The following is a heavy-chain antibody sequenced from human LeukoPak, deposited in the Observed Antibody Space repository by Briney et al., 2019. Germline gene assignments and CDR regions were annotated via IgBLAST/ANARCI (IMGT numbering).Heavy chain of an antibody. CDR3: AKEDTLTTVYFDY. D-gene: IGHD4-17*01. CDR2: ISGSGGST. Sequence: PGGSLRLSCAASGFTFSSYWMTWVRQAPGKGLEWVSAISGSGGSTYYADSVKGRFTISRDDSKNTLYLLMNSLRAADTAVYYCAKEDTLTTVYFDYWGQETLVTVSS. V-gene: IGHV3-23*01. J-gene: IGHJ4*02. CDR1: GFTFSSYW.